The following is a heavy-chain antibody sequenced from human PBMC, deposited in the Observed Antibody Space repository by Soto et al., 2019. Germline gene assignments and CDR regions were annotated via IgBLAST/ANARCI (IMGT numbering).Heavy chain of an antibody. CDR1: GFTFSSYS. D-gene: IGHD2-2*01. CDR3: ARGLVPAAYVDY. Sequence: GGSLRLSCAASGFTFSSYSMNWVRQAPGKGLEWVSSISSSSSYIYYADSVKGRFTISRDNAKSSLYLQMNSLRAEDTAVYYCARGLVPAAYVDYWGQGTLVTVSS. V-gene: IGHV3-21*01. J-gene: IGHJ4*02. CDR2: ISSSSSYI.